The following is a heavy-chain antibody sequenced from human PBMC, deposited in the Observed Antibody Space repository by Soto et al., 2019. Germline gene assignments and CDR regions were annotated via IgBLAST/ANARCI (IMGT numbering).Heavy chain of an antibody. J-gene: IGHJ5*02. Sequence: SETLSLTCAVYGGSFSGYYCSFIRHPPCKGLEWIGEINHSGSTNYNPSLKSRVTISVDTSKNQFSLKLSSVTAADTAVYYCATLTYDYVWGSYRPPPAWGQGTLVTVSS. D-gene: IGHD3-16*02. CDR3: ATLTYDYVWGSYRPPPA. CDR2: INHSGST. V-gene: IGHV4-34*01. CDR1: GGSFSGYY.